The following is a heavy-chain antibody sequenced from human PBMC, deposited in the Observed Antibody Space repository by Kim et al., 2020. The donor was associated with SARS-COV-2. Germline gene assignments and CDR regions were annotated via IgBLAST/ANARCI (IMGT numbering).Heavy chain of an antibody. CDR1: GFTFGDYA. V-gene: IGHV3-9*01. D-gene: IGHD2-2*01. CDR2: ISWNSGSI. J-gene: IGHJ4*02. Sequence: GGSLRLSCAASGFTFGDYAMHWVRQAPGKGLEWVSGISWNSGSIGYADSVKGRFTISRDNAKNSLYLQMNSLRAEDTALYYCAKASFVVPASLDYWGQGTLVTVSS. CDR3: AKASFVVPASLDY.